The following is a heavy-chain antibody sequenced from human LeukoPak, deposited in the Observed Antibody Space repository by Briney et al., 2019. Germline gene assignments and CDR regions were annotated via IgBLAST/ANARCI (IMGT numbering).Heavy chain of an antibody. CDR2: INRDGSER. D-gene: IGHD6-19*01. Sequence: GGSLRLSCAASGFTFSNYWMTWVRQAPGKGLEWVANINRDGSERYYVDSVKGRFTISRDDAKSSLYLQMNSLRAEDTAVYYCARLGPASSGWPESFDYWGQGTLVTVSS. CDR3: ARLGPASSGWPESFDY. V-gene: IGHV3-7*03. CDR1: GFTFSNYW. J-gene: IGHJ4*02.